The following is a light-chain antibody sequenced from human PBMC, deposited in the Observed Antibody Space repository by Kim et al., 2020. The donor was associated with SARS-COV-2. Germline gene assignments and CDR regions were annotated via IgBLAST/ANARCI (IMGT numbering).Light chain of an antibody. CDR3: QQRSNWHLT. CDR1: QSVSSY. CDR2: DAS. V-gene: IGKV3-11*01. J-gene: IGKJ4*01. Sequence: LPPGERATLSCRASQSVSSYLAWYQQKPGQAPRLRIYDASNRATGIPARFSGSGSGTDFTLTISSLEPEDFAVYYCQQRSNWHLTFGGGTKVDIK.